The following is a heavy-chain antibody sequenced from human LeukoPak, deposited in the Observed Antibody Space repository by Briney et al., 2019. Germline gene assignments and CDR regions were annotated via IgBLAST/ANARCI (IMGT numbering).Heavy chain of an antibody. CDR2: ISSSGSTI. J-gene: IGHJ3*02. CDR3: ARVLGYSSGWYTDAFDI. Sequence: GGSLRLSCAASGFTFSTYVMRWIRQAPGKGLEWVSYISSSGSTIYYADSVKGRFTISRDNAKNSLYLQMNSLRAEDTAVYYCARVLGYSSGWYTDAFDIWGQGTMVTVSS. V-gene: IGHV3-11*01. CDR1: GFTFSTYV. D-gene: IGHD6-19*01.